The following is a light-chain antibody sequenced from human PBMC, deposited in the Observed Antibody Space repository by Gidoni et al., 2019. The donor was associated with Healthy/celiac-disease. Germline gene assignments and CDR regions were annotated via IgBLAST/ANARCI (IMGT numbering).Light chain of an antibody. Sequence: EMVLTQSPATLSLSPGERATLSCRASQSVSSYLAWYQQKPGQAPRLLFYAASNRATGIPARFSGSGSGTDFTLTICSLEPEDCAVYYCQQRSNWPPFTFGGGTKVEIK. J-gene: IGKJ4*01. CDR2: AAS. CDR1: QSVSSY. V-gene: IGKV3-11*01. CDR3: QQRSNWPPFT.